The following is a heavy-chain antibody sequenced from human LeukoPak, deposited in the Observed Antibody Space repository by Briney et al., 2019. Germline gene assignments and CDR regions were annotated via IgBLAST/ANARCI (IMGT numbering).Heavy chain of an antibody. V-gene: IGHV3-48*03. D-gene: IGHD6-19*01. J-gene: IGHJ4*02. CDR3: ARAIAVAGPYYFDY. Sequence: GGPLRLSCAASGFTFSNYELNWVRQAPGKGLEWVSYISESGSDMYYVDAVKGRFTISRDNAKRSLYLQMNSLRAEDTAVYYCARAIAVAGPYYFDYWGQGALVTVSS. CDR2: ISESGSDM. CDR1: GFTFSNYE.